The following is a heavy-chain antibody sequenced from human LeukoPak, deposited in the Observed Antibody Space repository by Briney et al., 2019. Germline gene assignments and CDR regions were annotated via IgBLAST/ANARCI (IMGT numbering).Heavy chain of an antibody. D-gene: IGHD4-17*01. V-gene: IGHV4-59*01. Sequence: SETLSLTCTVSGGSISSYYWSWIRQPPGKGLEWIGYIYYSGSTNYNPSLKSRVTISVDTSKNQFSLKLSSVTAADTAVYYCARVYGASWYFDLWGRGTLVTVSS. J-gene: IGHJ2*01. CDR3: ARVYGASWYFDL. CDR2: IYYSGST. CDR1: GGSISSYY.